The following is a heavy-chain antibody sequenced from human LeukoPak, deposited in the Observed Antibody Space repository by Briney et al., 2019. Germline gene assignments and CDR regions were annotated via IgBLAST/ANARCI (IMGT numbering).Heavy chain of an antibody. CDR1: GGSISSYY. D-gene: IGHD6-19*01. Sequence: SETLSLTCTVSGGSISSYYWSWIRQPPGKGLEWIGYTHYSGSTNYSPSLKSRVTISVDTSKNQFSLKLRSVTAADTAVYYCVRGGGWDAWFDPWGQGTLVTVSS. V-gene: IGHV4-59*01. J-gene: IGHJ5*02. CDR3: VRGGGWDAWFDP. CDR2: THYSGST.